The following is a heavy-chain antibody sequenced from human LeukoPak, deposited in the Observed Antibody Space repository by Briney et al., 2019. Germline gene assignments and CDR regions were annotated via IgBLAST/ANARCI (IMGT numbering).Heavy chain of an antibody. CDR2: INHSENT. J-gene: IGHJ5*02. V-gene: IGHV4-34*01. Sequence: SVTLSLTCAVYVVSFYGYYWGCLRQPPGKGRVGFMEINHSENTNYHTSLDSLVTISVETPKKHFSLKLSSVTAADTAFYCCARLGPGYYYGSGSFRPWVGFDPWGQGTLVTVSS. D-gene: IGHD3-10*01. CDR3: ARLGPGYYYGSGSFRPWVGFDP. CDR1: VVSFYGYY.